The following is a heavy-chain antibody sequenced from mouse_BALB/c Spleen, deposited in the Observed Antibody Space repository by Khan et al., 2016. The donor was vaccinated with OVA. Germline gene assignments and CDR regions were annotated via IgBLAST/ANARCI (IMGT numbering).Heavy chain of an antibody. J-gene: IGHJ3*01. D-gene: IGHD2-14*01. CDR2: IFPGSDTP. CDR3: ARGGYSVFAY. CDR1: GYTFTDYI. V-gene: IGHV1-77*01. Sequence: QVQLKQSGPELVKPGASLKVSCKASGYTFTDYIIGWVRQSTRQGLEWIGDIFPGSDTPYYNEKFKDKATLTADKSSNTAYMQLSSLTSEDSVVYFCARGGYSVFAYWGQGTLVTVSA.